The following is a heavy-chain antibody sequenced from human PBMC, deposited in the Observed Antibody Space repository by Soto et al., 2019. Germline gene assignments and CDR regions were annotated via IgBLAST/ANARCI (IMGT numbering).Heavy chain of an antibody. D-gene: IGHD6-6*01. Sequence: EVQLVKTGGGLIQPGGSLRLSCAASGFTVSSNYMNWVRQAPGKGLEWVSIIYSDGTTSYADSVKGRFTISRDNFKNTLHLQMNSLRAEDTAVYYCAILSNWGQGTLVTVSS. CDR2: IYSDGTT. V-gene: IGHV3-53*02. CDR1: GFTVSSNY. CDR3: AILSN. J-gene: IGHJ4*02.